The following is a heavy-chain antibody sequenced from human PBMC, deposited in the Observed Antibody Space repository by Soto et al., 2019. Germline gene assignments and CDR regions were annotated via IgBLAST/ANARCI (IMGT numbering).Heavy chain of an antibody. CDR2: IYNSGFT. CDR3: ARLERTVTGYYYYYGVDV. CDR1: GDSISAYY. J-gene: IGHJ6*02. D-gene: IGHD4-17*01. V-gene: IGHV4-59*01. Sequence: PSETLSLTCTFSGDSISAYYWSWIRQPPGKGLEWIGHIYNSGFTNYNPSLEGRVTISVDTSRNYFSLKVRSVTTADTAVYYCARLERTVTGYYYYYGVDVCGQGTTVTVSS.